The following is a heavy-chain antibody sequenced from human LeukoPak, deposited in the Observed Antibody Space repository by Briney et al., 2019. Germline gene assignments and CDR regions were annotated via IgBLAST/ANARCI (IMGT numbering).Heavy chain of an antibody. J-gene: IGHJ3*02. CDR3: ARDYYDSSGYYFPVDAFDI. CDR1: GFTFSSYW. Sequence: GGSLRLSCAASGFTFSSYWMSWVRQAPGKGLEWVANIKQDGSEKYYVDSVKGRFTISRDNAKNSLYLQMNSLRAEDTAVYYCARDYYDSSGYYFPVDAFDIWGQGTMVTVSS. D-gene: IGHD3-22*01. CDR2: IKQDGSEK. V-gene: IGHV3-7*01.